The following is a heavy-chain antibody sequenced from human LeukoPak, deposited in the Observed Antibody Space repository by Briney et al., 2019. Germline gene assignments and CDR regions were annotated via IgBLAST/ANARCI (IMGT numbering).Heavy chain of an antibody. CDR1: GGSISSGGYY. CDR2: IYHSGST. CDR3: ARAGGTIWGNYDILTGYYPAEYYFDY. J-gene: IGHJ4*02. Sequence: SQTLSLTCTVSGGSISSGGYYWSWIRQPPGKGLEWIGYIYHSGSTYYNPSLKSRVTISVDRSKNQFSLKLSSVTAADTAVYYCARAGGTIWGNYDILTGYYPAEYYFDYWGQGTLVTVSS. D-gene: IGHD3-9*01. V-gene: IGHV4-30-2*01.